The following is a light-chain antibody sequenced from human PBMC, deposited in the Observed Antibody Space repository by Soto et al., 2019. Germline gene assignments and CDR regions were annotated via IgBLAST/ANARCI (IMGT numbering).Light chain of an antibody. CDR1: QSVSSY. V-gene: IGKV3-11*01. Sequence: EIVLTQSPATLSLSPGERATLSCRASQSVSSYLAWYQQKPGQAPRLLIYDASNRGTGIPARFSGSGSGTDFTLTISSLEPEDFAVYYCQQRTDWPLTFGVGTKVEI. CDR2: DAS. CDR3: QQRTDWPLT. J-gene: IGKJ4*01.